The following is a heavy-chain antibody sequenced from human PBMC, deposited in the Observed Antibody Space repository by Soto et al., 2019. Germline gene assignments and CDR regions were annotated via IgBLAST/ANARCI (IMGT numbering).Heavy chain of an antibody. J-gene: IGHJ4*02. CDR3: AKDRGYCSGGSCYDIDY. D-gene: IGHD2-15*01. CDR2: ISYDGSNK. V-gene: IGHV3-30*18. CDR1: GFTFSSYG. Sequence: GGSLRLSRAASGFTFSSYGMHWVRQAPGKGLEWVAVISYDGSNKYYADSVKGRFTISRDNSKNTLYLQMNSLRAEDTAVYYCAKDRGYCSGGSCYDIDYWGQGTLVTVSS.